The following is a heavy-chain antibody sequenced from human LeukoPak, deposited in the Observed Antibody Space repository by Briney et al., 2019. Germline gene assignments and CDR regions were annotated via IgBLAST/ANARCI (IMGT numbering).Heavy chain of an antibody. J-gene: IGHJ4*02. V-gene: IGHV3-53*01. CDR1: GFTVSNNY. Sequence: GGSLRLSCAASGFTVSNNYMSWVRQAPGKGLEWVSVIYSDRSTYYADSVKGRFTISRDNAKNSLYLQMNSLRAEDTAVYYCAREGGDYWGQGTLVTVSS. CDR3: AREGGDY. CDR2: IYSDRST. D-gene: IGHD3-16*01.